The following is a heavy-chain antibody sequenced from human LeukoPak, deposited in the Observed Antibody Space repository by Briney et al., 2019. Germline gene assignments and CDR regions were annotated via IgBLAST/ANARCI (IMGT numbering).Heavy chain of an antibody. V-gene: IGHV4-59*01. D-gene: IGHD5-24*01. J-gene: IGHJ5*02. CDR2: IYYSGSI. CDR1: GGSISSYY. CDR3: ARGPVRATRPYNWFDP. Sequence: SETLSLTCTVSGGSISSYYWSWIRQPPGKGLEWIGYIYYSGSINYNPSLKSRVTISVDTSKNQFSLKLSSVTAADTAVYYCARGPVRATRPYNWFDPWGQGTLVTVSS.